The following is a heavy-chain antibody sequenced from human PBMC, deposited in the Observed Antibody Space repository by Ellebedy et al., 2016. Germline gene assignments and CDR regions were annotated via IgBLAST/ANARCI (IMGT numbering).Heavy chain of an antibody. D-gene: IGHD5-18*01. J-gene: IGHJ4*02. Sequence: SETLSLXXTVSGGSISSYYWSWIRQPPGKGLEWIGYIYYSGSTNYNPSLKSRVTISVDTSKNQFSLKLSSVTAADTAVYYCAREYQDSYGNSYDYWGQGTLVTVSS. CDR3: AREYQDSYGNSYDY. V-gene: IGHV4-59*01. CDR2: IYYSGST. CDR1: GGSISSYY.